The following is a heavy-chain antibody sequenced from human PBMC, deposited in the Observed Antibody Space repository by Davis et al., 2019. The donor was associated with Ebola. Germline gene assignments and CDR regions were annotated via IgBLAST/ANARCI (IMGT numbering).Heavy chain of an antibody. D-gene: IGHD3-22*01. CDR1: GFTFSSYS. CDR2: ISSSSSYI. Sequence: GESLKISCAASGFTFSSYSMNWVRQAPGKGLEWVSSISSSSSYIYYADSVKGRFTISRDNAKNSLYLQMNSLRAEDTAVYYCARAVTAYYYDSSGYFGLQHFDYWGQGTLVTVSS. CDR3: ARAVTAYYYDSSGYFGLQHFDY. V-gene: IGHV3-21*01. J-gene: IGHJ4*02.